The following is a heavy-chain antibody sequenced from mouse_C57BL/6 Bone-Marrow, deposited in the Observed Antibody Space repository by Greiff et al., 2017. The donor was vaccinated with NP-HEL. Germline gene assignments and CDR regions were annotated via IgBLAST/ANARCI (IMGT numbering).Heavy chain of an antibody. J-gene: IGHJ2*01. CDR1: GFTFSSYA. CDR2: ISDGGSYT. V-gene: IGHV5-4*01. CDR3: GRDGGRFSYYFDY. Sequence: EVQGVESGGGLVKPGGSLKLSCAASGFTFSSYAMSWVRQTPEKRLEWVATISDGGSYTYYPDNVKGRFTISRDNAKNNLYLQMSHLKSEDTAMYYCGRDGGRFSYYFDYWGQGTTLTVSS.